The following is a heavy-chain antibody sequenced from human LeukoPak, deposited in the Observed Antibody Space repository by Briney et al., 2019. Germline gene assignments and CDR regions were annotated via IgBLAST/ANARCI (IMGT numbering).Heavy chain of an antibody. CDR3: ARDVYYYDSSGSDAFDI. D-gene: IGHD3-22*01. CDR2: IYYSGST. J-gene: IGHJ3*02. CDR1: GGSISSYY. Sequence: SETLSLTCTVAGGSISSYYWSWIRQPPGKGLEWIGYIYYSGSTNYNPSLKSRVTISVDTSKNQFSLKLSSVTAADTAVYYCARDVYYYDSSGSDAFDIWGQGTMVTVSS. V-gene: IGHV4-59*01.